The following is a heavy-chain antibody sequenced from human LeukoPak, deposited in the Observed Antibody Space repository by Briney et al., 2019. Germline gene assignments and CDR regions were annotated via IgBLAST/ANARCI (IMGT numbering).Heavy chain of an antibody. CDR3: AKDLVMIEWELPTIDY. CDR1: GFTVSSNY. Sequence: GGSLRLPCAASGFTVSSNYMSWVRQAPGKGLEWVSVIYSGGSTYYADSVKGRFTISRDNSKNTLYLQMNSLRAEDTAVYYCAKDLVMIEWELPTIDYWGQGTLVTVSS. CDR2: IYSGGST. J-gene: IGHJ4*02. V-gene: IGHV3-53*05. D-gene: IGHD1-26*01.